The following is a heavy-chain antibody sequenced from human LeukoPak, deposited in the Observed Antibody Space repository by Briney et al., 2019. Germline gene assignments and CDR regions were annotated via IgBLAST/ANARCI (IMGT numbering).Heavy chain of an antibody. CDR2: INPSGGST. CDR3: ARDHYDSSGYYFWFDP. D-gene: IGHD3-22*01. V-gene: IGHV1-46*01. Sequence: VASVKVSCKASGYTFTSYYMHWVRQAPGQGLEWMGIINPSGGSTSYAQKFQGRVTMTRDTSTSTVYMELSSLRSEDTAVYYCARDHYDSSGYYFWFDPWGQGTLVTVYS. J-gene: IGHJ5*02. CDR1: GYTFTSYY.